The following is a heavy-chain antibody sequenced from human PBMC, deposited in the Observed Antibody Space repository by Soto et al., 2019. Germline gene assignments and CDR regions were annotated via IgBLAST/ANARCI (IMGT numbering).Heavy chain of an antibody. D-gene: IGHD6-13*01. CDR3: ARVQRFAAAGLVYNWFDP. CDR1: GGSISSGGYY. V-gene: IGHV4-31*03. J-gene: IGHJ5*02. CDR2: IYYSGST. Sequence: PSETLSLTCTVSGGSISSGGYYWSWIRQHPGKGLEWIGYIYYSGSTYYNPSLKSRVTISVDTSKNQFSLKLSSVTAADTAVYYCARVQRFAAAGLVYNWFDPWGQGTLVTVSS.